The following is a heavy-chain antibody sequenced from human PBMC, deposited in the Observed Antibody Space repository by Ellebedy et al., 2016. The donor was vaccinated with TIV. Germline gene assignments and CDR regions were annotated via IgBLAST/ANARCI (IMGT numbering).Heavy chain of an antibody. CDR3: AKDEGHMIVVVISYFDY. Sequence: GESLKISXAASGFTFSSYGMHWVRQAPGKGLEWVAVISYDGSNKYYADSVKGRFTISRDNSKNTLYLQMNSLRAEDTAVYYCAKDEGHMIVVVISYFDYWGQGTLVTVSS. CDR1: GFTFSSYG. J-gene: IGHJ4*02. D-gene: IGHD3-22*01. V-gene: IGHV3-30*18. CDR2: ISYDGSNK.